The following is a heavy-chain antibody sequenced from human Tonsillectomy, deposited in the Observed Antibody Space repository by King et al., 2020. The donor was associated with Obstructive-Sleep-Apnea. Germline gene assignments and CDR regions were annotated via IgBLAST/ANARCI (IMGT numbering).Heavy chain of an antibody. V-gene: IGHV3-11*06. D-gene: IGHD3-3*01. J-gene: IGHJ6*02. CDR3: ARDRPHYDFWSGYRYYYGMDV. Sequence: VQLVESGGGLVKPGGSLRLSCAASGFTFSDYYMSWIRQAPGKGLEWVSYISSSSSYTNYADSVKGRFTISRDNAKNSLYLQMNSLRAEDTAVYYCARDRPHYDFWSGYRYYYGMDVWGQGTTVTVSS. CDR1: GFTFSDYY. CDR2: ISSSSSYT.